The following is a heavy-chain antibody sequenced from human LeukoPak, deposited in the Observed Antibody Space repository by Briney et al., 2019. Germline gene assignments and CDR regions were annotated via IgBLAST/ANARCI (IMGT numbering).Heavy chain of an antibody. CDR2: ISAYNGNT. CDR1: GYTFTTYG. CDR3: ARDLIAARPGWFDP. D-gene: IGHD6-6*01. J-gene: IGHJ5*02. Sequence: GASVKVSCKASGYTFTTYGINWVRQAPGQGLEWMGWISAYNGNTDYAQNLQGRVTLTTGTSASTAYMELRSLRSDDTAVYYCARDLIAARPGWFDPWGQGTLVTVSS. V-gene: IGHV1-18*01.